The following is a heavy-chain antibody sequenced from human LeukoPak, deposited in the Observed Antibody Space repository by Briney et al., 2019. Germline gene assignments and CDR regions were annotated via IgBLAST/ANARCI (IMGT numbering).Heavy chain of an antibody. CDR1: GFTFSSYA. Sequence: QSGRSLRLSCAASGFTFSSYAMHWARQAPGKGLEWVAVISYDGSNKYYADSVKGRFTISRDNSKNTLYLQMNSLRAEDTAVYYCARAERFLEWFSDYWGQGTLVTVSS. CDR2: ISYDGSNK. V-gene: IGHV3-30*04. D-gene: IGHD3-3*01. CDR3: ARAERFLEWFSDY. J-gene: IGHJ4*02.